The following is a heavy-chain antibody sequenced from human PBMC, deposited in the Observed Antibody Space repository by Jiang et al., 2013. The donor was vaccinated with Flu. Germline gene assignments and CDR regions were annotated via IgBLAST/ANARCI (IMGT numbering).Heavy chain of an antibody. Sequence: GPGLVKPSETLSLTCTVSGGSMSSYYWSWIRQPPGKGLEWIGYISYSDVYSTGSTNYNPSLQSRVSISVDTSKNQFSLTMSSVTAADTAIYYCARHLTYHFD. D-gene: IGHD2/OR15-2a*01. CDR2: ISYSDVYSTGST. V-gene: IGHV4-59*08. CDR1: GGSMSSYY. J-gene: IGHJ4*01. CDR3: ARHLTYHFD.